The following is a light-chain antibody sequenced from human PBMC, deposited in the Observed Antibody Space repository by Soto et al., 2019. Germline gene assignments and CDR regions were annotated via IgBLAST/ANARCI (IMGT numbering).Light chain of an antibody. CDR3: QQRHIWPIT. CDR2: DAY. J-gene: IGKJ5*01. Sequence: EIVLTQSPGTLSLSPAKRATLSCRASQRVISSYLAWYQQKPGQAPRLLIYDAYNRATGIPPRFSGSGSGTDFTLTISSLEPEDSAVYYCQQRHIWPITFGQGTRLEIK. V-gene: IGKV3D-20*02. CDR1: QRVISSY.